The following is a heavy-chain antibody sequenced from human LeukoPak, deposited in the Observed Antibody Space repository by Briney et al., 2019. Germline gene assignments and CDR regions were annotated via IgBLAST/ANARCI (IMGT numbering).Heavy chain of an antibody. D-gene: IGHD6-13*01. CDR1: GLPFNAYC. CDR3: ARSLPYGTTWYGRSDF. V-gene: IGHV3-7*03. J-gene: IGHJ4*02. CDR2: KRQDGDTK. Sequence: GGSLRLPCAASGLPFNAYCMTWPRHSPGKGLEWVAYKRQDGDTKHYVHSVKRRFTISRDEAMNSLYLQMNSLRAEDTATYYCARSLPYGTTWYGRSDFWGQGTLVTVSS.